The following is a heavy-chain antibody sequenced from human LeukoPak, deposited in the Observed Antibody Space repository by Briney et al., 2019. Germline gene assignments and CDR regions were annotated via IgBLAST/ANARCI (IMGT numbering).Heavy chain of an antibody. CDR3: ARDRSIAVAGARNWFDP. Sequence: ASVKVSCKASGYTFSGYYVHWVRQAPGQGLEWMGWVNPNSGGTNYAQKFQGRVTMTRDTSISTAYMELRRLGSDDTAVYYCARDRSIAVAGARNWFDPWGQGTLVTVSS. CDR2: VNPNSGGT. CDR1: GYTFSGYY. D-gene: IGHD6-19*01. V-gene: IGHV1-2*02. J-gene: IGHJ5*02.